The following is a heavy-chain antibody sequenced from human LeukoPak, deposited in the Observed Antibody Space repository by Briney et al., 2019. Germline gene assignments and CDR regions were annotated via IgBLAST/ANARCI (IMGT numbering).Heavy chain of an antibody. CDR3: TRETGESTLVTLPSDN. J-gene: IGHJ4*02. CDR1: GYTFIGYY. D-gene: IGHD4-23*01. V-gene: IGHV1-2*02. CDR2: INPNSGAT. Sequence: ASVKVSCKVSGYTFIGYYIHWVRQAPGQGLEWMGWINPNSGATNYAQKFQGRVTMTRDRSISTAYMELSWLTSDDTAVYYCTRETGESTLVTLPSDNWGQGTPVTVSS.